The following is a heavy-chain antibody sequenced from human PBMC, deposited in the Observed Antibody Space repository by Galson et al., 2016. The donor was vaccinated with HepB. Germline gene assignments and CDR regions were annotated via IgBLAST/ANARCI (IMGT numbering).Heavy chain of an antibody. Sequence: QSGAEVKKPGESLKISCEGSGYRFNNYWIGWVRQMPGKGLEWMGIIYPGDSDARYSPSFQGQVTISADKSISTAYLQWSSLKASDTAMYYCARQDYYGSGSPDEVFDYWGQGTLVTVSS. CDR1: GYRFNNYW. CDR3: ARQDYYGSGSPDEVFDY. V-gene: IGHV5-51*01. CDR2: IYPGDSDA. J-gene: IGHJ4*02. D-gene: IGHD3-10*01.